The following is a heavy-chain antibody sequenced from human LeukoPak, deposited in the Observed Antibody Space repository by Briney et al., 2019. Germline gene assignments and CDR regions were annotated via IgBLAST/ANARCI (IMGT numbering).Heavy chain of an antibody. CDR2: ISSSGTTR. CDR3: ATLTVASTFDY. D-gene: IGHD4-11*01. CDR1: GFAFSVYE. Sequence: PGGSLRLSCAASGFAFSVYELYWLRQAPGQGREGISYISSSGTTRYYADSVKGRFTISRDNAYNSLFLQMNSLRAEDTAVYYCATLTVASTFDYWGQGTPVTVSS. J-gene: IGHJ4*02. V-gene: IGHV3-48*03.